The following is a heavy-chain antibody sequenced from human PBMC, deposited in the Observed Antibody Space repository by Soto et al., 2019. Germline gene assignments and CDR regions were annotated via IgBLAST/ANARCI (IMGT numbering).Heavy chain of an antibody. CDR1: GFTFRSYG. D-gene: IGHD6-13*01. CDR2: IWYDGSNK. V-gene: IGHV3-33*01. Sequence: QVQLVESGGGVVQPGRSLRLSCAASGFTFRSYGMHWVRQAPGKGLEWVAVIWYDGSNKYYADSVKGRFTISRDNSKNTLDLQMNSLRAEDTAVYYCVRDGEATAETRRALGYWGQGTLVTVSS. J-gene: IGHJ4*02. CDR3: VRDGEATAETRRALGY.